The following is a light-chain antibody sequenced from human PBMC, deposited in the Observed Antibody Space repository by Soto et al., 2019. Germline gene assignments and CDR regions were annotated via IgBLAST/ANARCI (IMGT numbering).Light chain of an antibody. CDR3: QSYDATNQV. V-gene: IGLV6-57*01. Sequence: NFMLTQPHSVSDSPGKTVIISCTRSSGSIASNYVQWYQQRPGSSPTTVIYEDNQRPSGVPARFSGSIDSSSNSASRTISGLETEDEADYFCQSYDATNQVFGGGTKLTVL. J-gene: IGLJ3*02. CDR2: EDN. CDR1: SGSIASNY.